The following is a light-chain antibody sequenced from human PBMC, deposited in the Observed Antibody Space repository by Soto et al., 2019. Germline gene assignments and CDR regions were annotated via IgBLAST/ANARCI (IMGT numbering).Light chain of an antibody. CDR1: QSVLYSSNNKNY. Sequence: DIVMTQSPDSLAVSLGERATINCKSSQSVLYSSNNKNYLAWYQQKPGKPPKLLIYWASTRETGVPDRFSGSGSGKEFTLTINRLQAEDVAVYYCYQYFFTHPTFGQGTKVEIK. CDR3: YQYFFTHPT. J-gene: IGKJ1*01. CDR2: WAS. V-gene: IGKV4-1*01.